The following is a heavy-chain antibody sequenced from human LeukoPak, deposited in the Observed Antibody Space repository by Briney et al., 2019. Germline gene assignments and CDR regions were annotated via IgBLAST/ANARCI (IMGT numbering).Heavy chain of an antibody. Sequence: PGGSLRLSCAASGFTFSSYSMSWVRQAPGKGLEWVSSISSSSSYIYYADSVKGRFTISRDNAKNSLYLQMNSLRAEDTAVYYCARDLMSAGTGYWGQGTLVTVSS. J-gene: IGHJ4*02. D-gene: IGHD6-13*01. CDR1: GFTFSSYS. V-gene: IGHV3-21*01. CDR3: ARDLMSAGTGY. CDR2: ISSSSSYI.